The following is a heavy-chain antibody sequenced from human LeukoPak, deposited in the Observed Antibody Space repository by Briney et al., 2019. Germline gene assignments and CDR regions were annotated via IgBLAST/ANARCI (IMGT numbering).Heavy chain of an antibody. D-gene: IGHD3-22*01. Sequence: PSETLSLTCTVSGGSILDSTYYWAWIRQPPGKGLEWIATIFYNGNTHYNPSLKSRVTMSVDTVKNQFSLSLNSATAADTAVYYCARQSSGYYYGWFDPWGQGTLVTVSS. J-gene: IGHJ5*02. CDR3: ARQSSGYYYGWFDP. V-gene: IGHV4-39*01. CDR2: IFYNGNT. CDR1: GGSILDSTYY.